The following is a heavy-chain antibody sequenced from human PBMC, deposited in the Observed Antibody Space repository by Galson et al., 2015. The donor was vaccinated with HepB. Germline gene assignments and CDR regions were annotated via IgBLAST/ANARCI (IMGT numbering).Heavy chain of an antibody. J-gene: IGHJ6*02. Sequence: ETLSLTCTVSGGSISSYYWNWVRQPPGKGLEWIGYIYYSGRTNYNPTLKSRVTISIDTSKNQFSLKLNFVTAADTAVYHCASSHYYDSSDDDYYYGMDVWGQGTTVTVSS. CDR2: IYYSGRT. CDR3: ASSHYYDSSDDDYYYGMDV. CDR1: GGSISSYY. D-gene: IGHD3-22*01. V-gene: IGHV4-59*08.